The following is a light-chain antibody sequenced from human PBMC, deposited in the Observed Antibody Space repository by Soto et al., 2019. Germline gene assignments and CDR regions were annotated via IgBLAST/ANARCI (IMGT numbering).Light chain of an antibody. V-gene: IGKV1-39*01. CDR2: AAS. J-gene: IGKJ4*01. CDR3: RQYGRSLASA. CDR1: QSISSY. Sequence: DIQMTQSPSSLSASVGDRVTITCRASQSISSYLNWYQQKPGKAPKLLIYAASSLQSGVPSRFSGSGSGTDFTLTVSRLEPEDFAVYYCRQYGRSLASAIGGGTKVDIK.